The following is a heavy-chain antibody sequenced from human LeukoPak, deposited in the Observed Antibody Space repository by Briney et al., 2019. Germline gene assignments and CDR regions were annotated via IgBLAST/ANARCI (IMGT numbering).Heavy chain of an antibody. D-gene: IGHD3-10*01. CDR1: GASIGFYY. V-gene: IGHV4-59*01. CDR2: VYYNGSS. Sequence: SETLSLTCTVSGASIGFYYWNWIRQPPGKGLEWIGCVYYNGSSNYNPSLKSRVTISVDTSKIQFSLKLSSVTAADTAVYYCARSIKRGLFDYWGQGSLVTVSS. J-gene: IGHJ4*02. CDR3: ARSIKRGLFDY.